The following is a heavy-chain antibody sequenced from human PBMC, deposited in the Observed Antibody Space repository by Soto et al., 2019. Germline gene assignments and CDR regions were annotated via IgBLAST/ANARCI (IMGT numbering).Heavy chain of an antibody. Sequence: QVQLVQSGAEVKKPGASVKVSCKTSGYTFTNYGINWVRQAPGQGLEWMGWINPDNGNTNYAQKVQGRVTITTDTSTTTAYMELTNLRSDDTAVYFRARDPRHCTGDRCYNWFDPWGQGTLVSVSS. CDR2: INPDNGNT. CDR3: ARDPRHCTGDRCYNWFDP. V-gene: IGHV1-18*01. J-gene: IGHJ5*02. D-gene: IGHD2-15*01. CDR1: GYTFTNYG.